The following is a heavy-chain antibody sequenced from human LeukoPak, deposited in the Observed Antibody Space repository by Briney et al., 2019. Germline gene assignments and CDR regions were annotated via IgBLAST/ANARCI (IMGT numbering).Heavy chain of an antibody. CDR2: IYYSGST. V-gene: IGHV4-59*01. CDR3: ARDRDYYGDYGGWFDP. CDR1: GGSISSYY. D-gene: IGHD4-17*01. J-gene: IGHJ5*02. Sequence: SETLSLTCTVSGGSISSYYWGWIRQPPGKGLEWIGYIYYSGSTNYNPSLKSRVTISVDTSKNQFSLKLSSVTAADTAVYYCARDRDYYGDYGGWFDPWGQGTLVTVSS.